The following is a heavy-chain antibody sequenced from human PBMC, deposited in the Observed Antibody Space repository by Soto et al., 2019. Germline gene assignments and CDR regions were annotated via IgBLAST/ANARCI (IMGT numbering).Heavy chain of an antibody. Sequence: PGGSLRLSCAASGFTFSSYAMSWVRQAPGKGLEWVSAIVGTAGSTYYADSVKGRFTISRDNSKNTLYLQMNSLRAEDTAVYYCAKVKEVGAITLFDYWGQGTLVTVSS. D-gene: IGHD1-26*01. V-gene: IGHV3-23*01. CDR1: GFTFSSYA. J-gene: IGHJ4*02. CDR2: IVGTAGST. CDR3: AKVKEVGAITLFDY.